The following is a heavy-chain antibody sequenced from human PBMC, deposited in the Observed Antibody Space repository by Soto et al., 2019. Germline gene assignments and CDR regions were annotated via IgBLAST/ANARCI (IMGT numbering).Heavy chain of an antibody. CDR1: GFTFSSYA. J-gene: IGHJ6*02. CDR3: AKDRVVVTAKYLYYYYYGMDV. V-gene: IGHV3-23*01. CDR2: ISGSGGST. D-gene: IGHD2-21*02. Sequence: EVQLLESGGGLVQPGGSLRLSCAASGFTFSSYAMSWVRQAPGKGLEWVSAISGSGGSTYYADSVKGRFTISRDNSKNTLYLQMNSLRAEDTAVYYCAKDRVVVTAKYLYYYYYGMDVWGQGTTVTVSS.